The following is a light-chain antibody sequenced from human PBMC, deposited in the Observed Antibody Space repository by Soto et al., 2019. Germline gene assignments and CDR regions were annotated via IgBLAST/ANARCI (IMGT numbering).Light chain of an antibody. V-gene: IGKV3-20*01. CDR1: QSVGSY. Sequence: EIVLTQSPATLSLSPGERATLSCRASQSVGSYLAWYQQKPGQAPRPLIYGASKRAPGISARFSGSGSGTDFTLTISRLEPEDFAVYYCQQYGSSPLTFGQGTKV. J-gene: IGKJ1*01. CDR2: GAS. CDR3: QQYGSSPLT.